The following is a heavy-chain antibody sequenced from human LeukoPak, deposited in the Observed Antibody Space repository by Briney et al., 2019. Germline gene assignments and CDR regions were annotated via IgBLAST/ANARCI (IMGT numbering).Heavy chain of an antibody. V-gene: IGHV3-7*01. D-gene: IGHD1-14*01. CDR3: ARVWQPDRNYYYYYSMDV. CDR2: TKHDGSER. J-gene: IGHJ6*03. Sequence: GGSLRLSCAASRFTLSSYYMTWLRQAPGKGREGVANTKHDGSERYYVDSVQGRFTISRDNARHSLYLQMNSLRAEDTDVYYCARVWQPDRNYYYYYSMDVWGKGTTVNVSS. CDR1: RFTLSSYY.